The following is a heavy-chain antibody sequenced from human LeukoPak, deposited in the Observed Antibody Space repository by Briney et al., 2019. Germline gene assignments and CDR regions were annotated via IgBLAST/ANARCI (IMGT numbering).Heavy chain of an antibody. CDR3: AKTRNYCESSGHYYSFDY. Sequence: GGSLRLSCAASGFSFSTYAMSWVRQAPGKGLEWVSGISGRGGSTFYADSVKGRFTISRDNSKNTLYLQMNSLRAEDTAVYYCAKTRNYCESSGHYYSFDYWGQGTLVTVSS. J-gene: IGHJ4*02. CDR1: GFSFSTYA. D-gene: IGHD3-22*01. V-gene: IGHV3-23*01. CDR2: ISGRGGST.